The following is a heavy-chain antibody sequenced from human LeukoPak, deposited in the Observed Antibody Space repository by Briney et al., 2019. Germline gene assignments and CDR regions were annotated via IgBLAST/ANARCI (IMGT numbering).Heavy chain of an antibody. V-gene: IGHV1-18*01. J-gene: IGHJ5*02. CDR2: ISAYNGNT. Sequence: GASVKVSCKASGGTFSSYAISWVRQAPGQGLEWMGWISAYNGNTNYAQKLQGRVTMTTDTSTSTAYMELRSLRSDDTAVYYCARDRNEWGFDPWGQGTLVTVSS. CDR1: GGTFSSYA. D-gene: IGHD7-27*01. CDR3: ARDRNEWGFDP.